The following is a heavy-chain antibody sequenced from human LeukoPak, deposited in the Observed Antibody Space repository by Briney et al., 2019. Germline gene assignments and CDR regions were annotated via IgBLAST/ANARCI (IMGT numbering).Heavy chain of an antibody. Sequence: SETLSLTCAVYGGSFSGYYWSWIRQPPGKGLEWIGEINHSGSTNYNPSLKSRVTISVDTSKNQFSLKLSSVSAADTAVYYCARDSSSGGVYFDYWGQGTLVTVSS. CDR3: ARDSSSGGVYFDY. CDR1: GGSFSGYY. D-gene: IGHD6-13*01. J-gene: IGHJ4*02. V-gene: IGHV4-34*01. CDR2: INHSGST.